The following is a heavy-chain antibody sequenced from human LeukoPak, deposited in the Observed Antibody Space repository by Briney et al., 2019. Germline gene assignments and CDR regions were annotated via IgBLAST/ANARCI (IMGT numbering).Heavy chain of an antibody. CDR2: IYYSGST. D-gene: IGHD3-3*01. Sequence: SETLSLTCTVSGGSISSGGYYWRWIRQHPGKGLEWIGYIYYSGSTYYNPSLKSRVTISVDTSKNQFSLKLSSVTAADTAVYYCARGLLDFWSGSNWFDPWGQGTLVTVSS. J-gene: IGHJ5*02. V-gene: IGHV4-31*03. CDR3: ARGLLDFWSGSNWFDP. CDR1: GGSISSGGYY.